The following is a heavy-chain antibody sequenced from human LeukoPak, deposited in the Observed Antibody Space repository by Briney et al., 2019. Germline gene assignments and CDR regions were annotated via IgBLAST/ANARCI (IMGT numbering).Heavy chain of an antibody. Sequence: GGSLRLSCAASGFIFSTYAMSWVRQAPGKGLEWVSVISGGGGSTHYADPVKGRFTISRDNSKNTLYLQMNTLRAEDTAAYYCAKGSFWGQGTLVTVSS. D-gene: IGHD3-10*01. CDR1: GFIFSTYA. CDR3: AKGSF. J-gene: IGHJ4*02. V-gene: IGHV3-23*01. CDR2: ISGGGGST.